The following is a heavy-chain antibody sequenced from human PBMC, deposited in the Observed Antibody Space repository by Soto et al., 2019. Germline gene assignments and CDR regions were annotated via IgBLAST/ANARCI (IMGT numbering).Heavy chain of an antibody. D-gene: IGHD6-19*01. CDR2: IIPIFGTA. V-gene: IGHV1-69*13. CDR1: GCTFSSYA. CDR3: ARHKISGWQQNWFDP. Sequence: SVKVSCKASGCTFSSYAISWVRQAPGQGLEWMGGIIPIFGTANYAQKFQGRVTITADESTSTAYMELSSLRSEDTAVYYCARHKISGWQQNWFDPWRQGTLITVSS. J-gene: IGHJ5*02.